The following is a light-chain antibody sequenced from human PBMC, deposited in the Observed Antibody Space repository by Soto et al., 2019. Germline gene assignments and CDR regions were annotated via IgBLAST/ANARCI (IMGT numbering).Light chain of an antibody. CDR3: QQYYSIPHT. Sequence: DVVMTQSPDSLAVSLGERATINCKSSQSALYSADNNNYLGWYQQKPGRPPRLLVYFASTRESGVPDRFSGSGSGTDFTLTISSLQAEDVAVYYCQQYYSIPHTFGQGTKLEIK. J-gene: IGKJ2*01. V-gene: IGKV4-1*01. CDR2: FAS. CDR1: QSALYSADNNNY.